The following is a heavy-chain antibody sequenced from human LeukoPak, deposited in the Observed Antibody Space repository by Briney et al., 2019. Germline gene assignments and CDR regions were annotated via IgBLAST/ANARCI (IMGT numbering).Heavy chain of an antibody. D-gene: IGHD6-19*01. CDR2: ISGSGGNS. V-gene: IGHV3-23*01. CDR3: AKGSGWPIDY. J-gene: IGHJ4*02. Sequence: GGSLRLSCAASGFTFSSYGMSWVRQAPGKGLEWVSAISGSGGNSYYADSVKGRFTISRDNSKNTLYLQMNSLRAEDTAVYYCAKGSGWPIDYWGQGTLVTVSS. CDR1: GFTFSSYG.